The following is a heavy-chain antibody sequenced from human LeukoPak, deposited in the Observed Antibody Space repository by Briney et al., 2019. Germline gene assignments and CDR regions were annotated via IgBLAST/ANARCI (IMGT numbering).Heavy chain of an antibody. CDR3: AREEPGWTSSWYEVNAFDI. V-gene: IGHV4-4*07. CDR2: IYTSGST. CDR1: GGSISSYY. D-gene: IGHD6-13*01. Sequence: SETLSLTCTVSGGSISSYYWSWIRQPAGKGLEWIGRIYTSGSTNYNPSLKSRVTMSVDTSKNQFSLKLSSVTAADTAVYYCAREEPGWTSSWYEVNAFDIWGQGTMVTVSS. J-gene: IGHJ3*02.